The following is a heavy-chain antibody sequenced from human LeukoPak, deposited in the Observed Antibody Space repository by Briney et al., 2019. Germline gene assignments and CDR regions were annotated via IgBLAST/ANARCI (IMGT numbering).Heavy chain of an antibody. J-gene: IGHJ5*02. CDR2: INSDGSST. Sequence: GGSLRLSCAASGFTFSNYWMHWVRQAPGKGLVWVSRINSDGSSTSYADSVKGRFTISRDNAKNTLYLQMNSLRAEDTAVYYCARDIPALWFGELLIKNNWFDPWGQGTLVTVSS. V-gene: IGHV3-74*01. CDR3: ARDIPALWFGELLIKNNWFDP. D-gene: IGHD3-10*01. CDR1: GFTFSNYW.